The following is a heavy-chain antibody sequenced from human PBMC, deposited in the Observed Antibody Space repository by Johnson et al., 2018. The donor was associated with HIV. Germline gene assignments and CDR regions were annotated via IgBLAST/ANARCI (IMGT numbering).Heavy chain of an antibody. CDR2: ISYDGNNK. J-gene: IGHJ3*02. CDR3: AREGGEGGRFLEWLCKNGFDI. D-gene: IGHD3-3*01. Sequence: ISYDGNNKYYADSVKGRFTISRDNSKSTLYLQMNSLRAEDTAVFYCAREGGEGGRFLEWLCKNGFDIWGQGTVVTVSS. V-gene: IGHV3-30*01.